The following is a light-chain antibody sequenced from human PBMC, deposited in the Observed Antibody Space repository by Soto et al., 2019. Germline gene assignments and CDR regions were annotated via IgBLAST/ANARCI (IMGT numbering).Light chain of an antibody. Sequence: SVLTQPPSVSAAPGQKVTISCSGSSSNIGNNYVSWYQQVPGTAPKLLIYDNNKRPSGNPDRFSGSKSGTSATLGISGLQTGDEADYYCGTWDSRLSLQVLGTGTKVTVL. CDR2: DNN. CDR3: GTWDSRLSLQV. CDR1: SSNIGNNY. V-gene: IGLV1-51*01. J-gene: IGLJ1*01.